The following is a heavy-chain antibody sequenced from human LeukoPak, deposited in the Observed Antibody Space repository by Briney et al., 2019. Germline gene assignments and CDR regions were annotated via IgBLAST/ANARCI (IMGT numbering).Heavy chain of an antibody. Sequence: ASVKVSCKASGYTFTSYDINWVRQVTGQGLEWMGWMNPNSGNTGYAQKFQGRVTMTRNASISTAYMELSSLRSEDTAVYYCAVPAATDQGYGMDVWGQGTTVTVSS. CDR3: AVPAATDQGYGMDV. CDR1: GYTFTSYD. J-gene: IGHJ6*02. CDR2: MNPNSGNT. V-gene: IGHV1-8*01. D-gene: IGHD2-2*01.